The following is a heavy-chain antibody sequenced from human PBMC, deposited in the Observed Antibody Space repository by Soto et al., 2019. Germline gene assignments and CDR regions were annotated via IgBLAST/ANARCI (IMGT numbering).Heavy chain of an antibody. CDR3: ARDGPWIQLCLFDY. CDR1: GFTFSSYA. D-gene: IGHD5-18*01. J-gene: IGHJ4*02. Sequence: QVQLVESGGGVVQPGRSLRLSCAASGFTFSSYAMHWVRQAPGKGLQWVAVKSYDGSNKYYADSVKGRFTISRDNSKNSLYLQMNSLRAEDTAVYYCARDGPWIQLCLFDYWGQGTLVTVSS. CDR2: KSYDGSNK. V-gene: IGHV3-30-3*01.